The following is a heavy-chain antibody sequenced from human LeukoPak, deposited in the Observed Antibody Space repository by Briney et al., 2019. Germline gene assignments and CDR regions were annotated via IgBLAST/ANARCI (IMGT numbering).Heavy chain of an antibody. D-gene: IGHD5-24*01. CDR3: AKGLRDGSNKYFDS. CDR2: IGSEGTNK. Sequence: GGSLRLSCVASGFTFSTYAMHWVRQAPGGGLGWVAFIGSEGTNKHYGDAVKGRFTTTRDNSKNTLYLQMNSLRPEDTAVYYSAKGLRDGSNKYFDSWGQGTLVTVSS. V-gene: IGHV3-30*02. J-gene: IGHJ4*02. CDR1: GFTFSTYA.